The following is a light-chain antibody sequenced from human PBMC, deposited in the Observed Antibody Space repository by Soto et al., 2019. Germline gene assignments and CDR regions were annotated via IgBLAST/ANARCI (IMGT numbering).Light chain of an antibody. CDR3: QQYGSSTTT. CDR2: CAS. V-gene: IGKV3-20*01. CDR1: QSIXSSY. Sequence: IVLTQCPGTLSLSPGERATLSCRASQSIXSSYLAWYQQKPGQAPRLPXDCASSMATGSPDRLSGSGSATDFTLTISRLEPEDFAVYYCQQYGSSTTTFGQGTKVDIK. J-gene: IGKJ1*01.